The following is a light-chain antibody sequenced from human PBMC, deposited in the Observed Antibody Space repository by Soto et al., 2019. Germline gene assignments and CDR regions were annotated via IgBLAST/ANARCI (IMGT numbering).Light chain of an antibody. J-gene: IGLJ3*02. CDR1: SSNLGHHY. Sequence: QSVLTQPPSVSAAPGQRVTISCSGSSSNLGHHYVSWYQQFPGTAPKLIIYEATNRPSGIPDRFSGSKSGTSATLAITGLQTGDEADYFCGAWDRSLTEVVFGGGTKLTVL. CDR3: GAWDRSLTEVV. CDR2: EAT. V-gene: IGLV1-51*02.